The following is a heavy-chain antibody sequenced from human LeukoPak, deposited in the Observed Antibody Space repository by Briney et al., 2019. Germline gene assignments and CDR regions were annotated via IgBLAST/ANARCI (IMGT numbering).Heavy chain of an antibody. CDR3: ARESSGWSFDY. D-gene: IGHD6-19*01. Sequence: PSQSPLLISSVSCGSLFTGGAYRWVGPEPPGEGLEWIGYIYHSGSTYYNPSLKSRVTISVDRSKNQFSLKLSSVTAADTAVYYCARESSGWSFDYWGQGTLVTVSS. V-gene: IGHV4-30-2*01. CDR2: IYHSGST. CDR1: CGSLFTGGAY. J-gene: IGHJ4*02.